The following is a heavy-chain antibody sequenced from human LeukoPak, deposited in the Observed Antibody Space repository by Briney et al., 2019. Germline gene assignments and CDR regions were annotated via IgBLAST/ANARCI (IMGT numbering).Heavy chain of an antibody. CDR1: GYTFTGYY. CDR2: INPNSGGT. V-gene: IGHV1-2*02. J-gene: IGHJ4*02. CDR3: ARYHLGYDYVWGSYLDY. D-gene: IGHD3-16*02. Sequence: ASVKVSCKASGYTFTGYYMHWVRQAPGQGLEWMGWINPNSGGTNYAQKFQGRVTMTRDTSISTAYMELSRLRSDDTAVYYCARYHLGYDYVWGSYLDYWGQGTLVTVSS.